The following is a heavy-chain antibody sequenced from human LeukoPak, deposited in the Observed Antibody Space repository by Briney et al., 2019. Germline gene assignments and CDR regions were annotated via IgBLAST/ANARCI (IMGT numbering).Heavy chain of an antibody. CDR2: ISSSSSYT. V-gene: IGHV3-11*03. CDR3: AKSRSALDSSGPDAFDI. J-gene: IGHJ3*02. Sequence: PGGSLRLSCAASGFTFSDYYTSWIRQAPGKGLEWVSYISSSSSYTNYADSVKGRFTISRDNAKNSLYLQMNSLRAEDTAVYYCAKSRSALDSSGPDAFDIWGQGTMVTVSS. CDR1: GFTFSDYY. D-gene: IGHD3-22*01.